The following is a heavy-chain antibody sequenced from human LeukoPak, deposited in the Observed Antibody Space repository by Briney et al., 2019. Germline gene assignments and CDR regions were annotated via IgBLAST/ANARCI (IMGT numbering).Heavy chain of an antibody. D-gene: IGHD2-2*01. CDR1: GDSISSGDYY. V-gene: IGHV4-30-2*01. CDR2: IYHSGST. J-gene: IGHJ4*02. Sequence: TLSLTCTVSGDSISSGDYYWSWIRQPPGKGLEWIGYIYHSGSTYYNPSLKSRVTISVDRSKNQFSLKLSSVTAADTAVYYCARVRVPAATLDYWGQGTLVTVSS. CDR3: ARVRVPAATLDY.